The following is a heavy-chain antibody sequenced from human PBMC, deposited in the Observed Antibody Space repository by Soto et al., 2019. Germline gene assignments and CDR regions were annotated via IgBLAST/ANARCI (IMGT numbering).Heavy chain of an antibody. CDR2: MNPNSGNT. J-gene: IGHJ6*03. CDR1: GYTFTSYD. D-gene: IGHD5-12*01. Sequence: ASVKVSCKASGYTFTSYDINWVRQATGQGLEWMGWMNPNSGNTGYAQKFQGGVTMTRNTSISTAYMELSSLRSEDTAVYYCARGCGFRRGYSGYATRGSYYYYMDVWGKGTTVTVSS. V-gene: IGHV1-8*01. CDR3: ARGCGFRRGYSGYATRGSYYYYMDV.